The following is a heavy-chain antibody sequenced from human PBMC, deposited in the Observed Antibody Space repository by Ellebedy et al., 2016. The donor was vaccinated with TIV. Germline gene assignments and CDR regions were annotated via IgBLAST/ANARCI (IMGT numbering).Heavy chain of an antibody. CDR1: GGSISSSDYY. V-gene: IGHV4-39*01. D-gene: IGHD6-13*01. CDR3: ARQYSSTLQGRGFFDY. CDR2: VYYSGST. Sequence: GSLRLSXTVSGGSISSSDYYWGWIRQPPGKELEWIGFVYYSGSTYYSPSLKSRVTISVDTSKNQFSLKLSSVTAADTAVYYCARQYSSTLQGRGFFDYWGQGALVTVSS. J-gene: IGHJ4*02.